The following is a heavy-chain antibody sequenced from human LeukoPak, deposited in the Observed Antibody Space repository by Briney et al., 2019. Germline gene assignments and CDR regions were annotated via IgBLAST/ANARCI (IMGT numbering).Heavy chain of an antibody. CDR3: ASQPGYYDSSGLG. CDR1: GGTFSSYA. J-gene: IGHJ4*02. Sequence: SVKVSCKASGGTFSSYAISWVRQAPGQELEWMGGIIPIFGTANYAQKFQGRVTITADECTSTAYMELSSLRSEDTAVYYCASQPGYYDSSGLGWGQGTLVTVSS. CDR2: IIPIFGTA. D-gene: IGHD3-22*01. V-gene: IGHV1-69*13.